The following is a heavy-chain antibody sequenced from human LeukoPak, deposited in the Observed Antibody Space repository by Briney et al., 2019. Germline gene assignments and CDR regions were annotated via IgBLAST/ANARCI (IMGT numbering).Heavy chain of an antibody. V-gene: IGHV3-30*18. Sequence: GGSLRLSCAASGFTFSSYGMYWVRQAPGKGLEWVAVISYDGSNKYYADSVKGRFTISRDNSKNTLYLQMNSLRAEDTAVYYCAKDRQLVIDYWGQGTLVTVSS. CDR3: AKDRQLVIDY. CDR1: GFTFSSYG. J-gene: IGHJ4*02. D-gene: IGHD6-6*01. CDR2: ISYDGSNK.